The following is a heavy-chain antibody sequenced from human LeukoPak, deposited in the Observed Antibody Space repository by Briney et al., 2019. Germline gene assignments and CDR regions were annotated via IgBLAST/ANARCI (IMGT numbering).Heavy chain of an antibody. D-gene: IGHD3-10*01. Sequence: ASVKVSCKASGGTFSSYAISWVRQAPGQGLEWMGGISAYNGNTNYAQKLQGRVTMTTDTSTSTAYMELRSLRSDDTAVYYCARDRGRDYPDVEIRSWGQGTLVTVSS. CDR1: GGTFSSYA. V-gene: IGHV1-18*01. CDR2: ISAYNGNT. J-gene: IGHJ5*02. CDR3: ARDRGRDYPDVEIRS.